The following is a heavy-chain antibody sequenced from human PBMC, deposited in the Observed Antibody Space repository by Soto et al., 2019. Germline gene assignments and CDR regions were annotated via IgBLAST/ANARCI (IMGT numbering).Heavy chain of an antibody. CDR2: IDPSSGTT. D-gene: IGHD3-22*01. CDR3: ARDKGAYYSHLVY. V-gene: IGHV1-46*01. CDR1: GYSFSNFY. Sequence: ASVKVSCKPSGYSFSNFYVHWVRQAPGQGLEWMGIIDPSSGTTSYTQKFQERVTMTRDTSMSTVYMELSSLRSDDTAVYYCARDKGAYYSHLVYWGQGTLVTVSS. J-gene: IGHJ4*02.